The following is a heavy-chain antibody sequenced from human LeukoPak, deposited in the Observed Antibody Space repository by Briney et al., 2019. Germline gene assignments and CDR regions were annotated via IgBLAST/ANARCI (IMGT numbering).Heavy chain of an antibody. Sequence: GGSLRLSCVGSGFTFSTYAMNWVRQAPGKGLDWVSGIIGSAARTYYADSVKGRFTISRDNAKNSLYLQMNSLRAEDTAVYYCAVRRITMVRGVIGPDWFDPWGQGTLVTVSS. CDR2: IIGSAART. V-gene: IGHV3-23*01. CDR3: AVRRITMVRGVIGPDWFDP. J-gene: IGHJ5*02. D-gene: IGHD3-10*01. CDR1: GFTFSTYA.